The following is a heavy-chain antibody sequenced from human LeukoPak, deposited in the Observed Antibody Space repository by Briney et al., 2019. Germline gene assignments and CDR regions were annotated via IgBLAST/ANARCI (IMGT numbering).Heavy chain of an antibody. CDR2: IYPYDSET. V-gene: IGHV5-51*01. J-gene: IGHJ4*02. CDR3: ARHIGYSAWNPDY. D-gene: IGHD5-18*01. Sequence: RGEPLKIPCKASGYSFTGFWIAWVGQIPGKGLEWMGIIYPYDSETRYSPSFQGQVTISADKSISTAPLQWSSLKASDTAMYYCARHIGYSAWNPDYWGQGTLVTVSS. CDR1: GYSFTGFW.